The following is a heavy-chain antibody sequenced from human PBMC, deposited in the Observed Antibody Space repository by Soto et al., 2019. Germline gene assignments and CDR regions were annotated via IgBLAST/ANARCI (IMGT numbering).Heavy chain of an antibody. D-gene: IGHD1-1*01. CDR3: ARGPRVSSTGTGAH. CDR1: GFIFSNYG. J-gene: IGHJ4*02. Sequence: PGGSLRLSCAASGFIFSNYGIHWVRQVPGKGLTWVSRISDDGSTATYADSVKGRFVISRDNAKNSLYLEMNTLRADDSGLYYCARGPRVSSTGTGAHWGRGTLVTVSS. V-gene: IGHV3-74*01. CDR2: ISDDGSTA.